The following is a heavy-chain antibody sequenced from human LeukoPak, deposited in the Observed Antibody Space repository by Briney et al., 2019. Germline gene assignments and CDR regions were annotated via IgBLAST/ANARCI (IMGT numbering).Heavy chain of an antibody. CDR2: IIPILGIA. Sequence: EASVKVSCKASGGTFGSYTISWVRQAPGQGLEWMGRIIPILGIANYAQKFQGRVTITADKSTSTAYMELSSLRSEDTAVYYCARDRVDYYYDSSGGAAFDIWGQGTMVTVSS. D-gene: IGHD3-22*01. V-gene: IGHV1-69*04. J-gene: IGHJ3*02. CDR3: ARDRVDYYYDSSGGAAFDI. CDR1: GGTFGSYT.